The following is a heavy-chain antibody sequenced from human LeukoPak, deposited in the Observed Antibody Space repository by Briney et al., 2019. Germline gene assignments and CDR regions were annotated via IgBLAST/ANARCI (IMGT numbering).Heavy chain of an antibody. Sequence: GGSLRLSCAASGFAFSTYSMNWVRQAPGKGLEWVSYISSSSITIYYADSVKGRFTISRDSTKNSLYLQMNSLRAEDTAVYYCARDRWGAARLPYYSDFWGQGALVTVSS. CDR3: ARDRWGAARLPYYSDF. V-gene: IGHV3-48*04. CDR1: GFAFSTYS. J-gene: IGHJ4*02. CDR2: ISSSSITI. D-gene: IGHD6-6*01.